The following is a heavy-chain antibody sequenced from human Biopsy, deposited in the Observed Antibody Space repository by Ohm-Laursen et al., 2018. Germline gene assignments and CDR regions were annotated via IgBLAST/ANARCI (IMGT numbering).Heavy chain of an antibody. CDR1: GVTLSGYG. CDR3: ATELLPHGVGGPWLDS. J-gene: IGHJ5*01. V-gene: IGHV3-21*06. D-gene: IGHD3-10*01. Sequence: GSLRLSCSASGVTLSGYGMNWVRQAPGKGLEWVSSISASSSYIYYADSVKGRFTVSRDNTKNTLYLQMNSLRAADTAIYFCATELLPHGVGGPWLDSWGQGTPVTVSS. CDR2: ISASSSYI.